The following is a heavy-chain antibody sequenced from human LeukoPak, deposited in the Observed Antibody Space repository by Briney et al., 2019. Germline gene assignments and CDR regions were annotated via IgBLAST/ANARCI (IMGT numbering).Heavy chain of an antibody. Sequence: SETLSLTCAVYGGSFSSYYWGWIRQPPGKGLEWIGSIYYSGSTYYNPSLKSRVTISVDTSKNQFSLKLSSVTAADTAVYYCAQGLGAASFDPWGQGTLVTVSS. J-gene: IGHJ5*02. D-gene: IGHD1-26*01. CDR2: IYYSGST. CDR1: GGSFSSYY. V-gene: IGHV4-39*01. CDR3: AQGLGAASFDP.